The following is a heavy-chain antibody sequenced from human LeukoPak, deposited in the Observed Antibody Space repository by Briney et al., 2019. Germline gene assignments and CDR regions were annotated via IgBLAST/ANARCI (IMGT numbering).Heavy chain of an antibody. D-gene: IGHD4-17*01. CDR1: RFTFSSYG. CDR2: ISSSSSYI. CDR3: ARDRGRGDYGYFDY. J-gene: IGHJ4*02. Sequence: PGGSLRLSCAASRFTFSSYGMHWVRQAPGKGLEWVSSISSSSSYIYYADSVKGRFTISRDNAKNSLYLQMNSLRAEDTAVYYCARDRGRGDYGYFDYWGQGTLVTVSS. V-gene: IGHV3-21*01.